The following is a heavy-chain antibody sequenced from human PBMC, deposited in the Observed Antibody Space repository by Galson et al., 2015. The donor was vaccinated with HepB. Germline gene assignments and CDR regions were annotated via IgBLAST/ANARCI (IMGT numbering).Heavy chain of an antibody. D-gene: IGHD3-10*01. J-gene: IGHJ5*02. V-gene: IGHV4-34*01. CDR3: ARVSHGSGSYYRFRWFDP. CDR2: INHSGST. CDR1: GGSFSGYY. Sequence: SETLSLTCAVYGGSFSGYYWSWIRQPPGKGLEWIGEINHSGSTNYNPSLKSRVTISVDTSKNQFSLKLSSVTAADTAVYYCARVSHGSGSYYRFRWFDPWGQGTLVTVSS.